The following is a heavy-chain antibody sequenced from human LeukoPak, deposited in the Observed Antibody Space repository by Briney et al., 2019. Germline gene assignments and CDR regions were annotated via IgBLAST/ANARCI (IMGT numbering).Heavy chain of an antibody. CDR1: GYTFTSYD. CDR3: ARFSPYCSSTSCYWAYYYYGMDV. J-gene: IGHJ6*02. D-gene: IGHD2-2*01. CDR2: MNPNSGNT. V-gene: IGHV1-8*01. Sequence: ASVKVSCKASGYTFTSYDINWVRQATGQGLEWMGWMNPNSGNTGYAQKFQGRVTMTRNTSISTAYMELSSLRSDDTAVYYCARFSPYCSSTSCYWAYYYYGMDVWGQGTTVTVSS.